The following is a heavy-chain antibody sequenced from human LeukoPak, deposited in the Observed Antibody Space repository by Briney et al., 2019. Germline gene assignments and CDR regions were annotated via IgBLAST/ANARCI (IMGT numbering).Heavy chain of an antibody. CDR1: GLTFSRYR. J-gene: IGHJ4*02. Sequence: GGSLTLSCTASGLTFSRYRMIWVRQAPGKGLEWVAYISSSSSTIYYADSVKGLFTISRDNAKNSLYLQMNSLRAEDTAVYYCARGQACSSTSCYGFDYWGQGTLVTVSS. CDR2: ISSSSSTI. D-gene: IGHD2-2*01. V-gene: IGHV3-48*01. CDR3: ARGQACSSTSCYGFDY.